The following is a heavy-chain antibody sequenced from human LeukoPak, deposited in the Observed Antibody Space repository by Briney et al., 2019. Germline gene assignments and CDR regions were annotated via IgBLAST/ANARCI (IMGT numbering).Heavy chain of an antibody. V-gene: IGHV4-31*03. CDR3: ASPSIGSTTDY. D-gene: IGHD2/OR15-2a*01. J-gene: IGHJ4*02. CDR2: IYHDGST. Sequence: SQTLSLTCTVSGGSISSGGYYWNWIRQHPGEGLEWIGYIYHDGSTYYNPSLKSRVTMSLDTSNNQFSLTLNSVTAADTAVYYCASPSIGSTTDYWGQGTLVTVSS. CDR1: GGSISSGGYY.